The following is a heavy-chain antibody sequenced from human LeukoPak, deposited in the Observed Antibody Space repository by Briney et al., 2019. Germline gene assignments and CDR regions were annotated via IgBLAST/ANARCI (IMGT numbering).Heavy chain of an antibody. CDR3: ARHLTPRGRLLRPNWFDP. CDR2: TYYRSKWYN. CDR1: GDSVSSNNGA. V-gene: IGHV6-1*01. Sequence: SQTLSLTCAISGDSVSSNNGAWNWIRQSPSRGLEWLGRTYYRSKWYNDYAGSLMSRITISPDTSKNQFSLKLSSVTAADTAVYYCARHLTPRGRLLRPNWFDPWGQGTLVTVSS. J-gene: IGHJ5*02. D-gene: IGHD3-22*01.